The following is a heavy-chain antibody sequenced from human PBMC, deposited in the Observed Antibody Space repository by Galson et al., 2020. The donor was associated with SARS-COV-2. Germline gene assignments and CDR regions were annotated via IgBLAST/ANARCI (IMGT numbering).Heavy chain of an antibody. CDR3: TRASILGVREDYYYGMDV. CDR2: FHTSGST. Sequence: SETLSLTFTVSGGSITSSNYYWSWIRQPAGKGLEWIGRFHTSGSTNYNTSLKSRVTISVDTSKKQLSLKLNSVTAADTAVYYCTRASILGVREDYYYGMDVWGLGTTVTVSS. D-gene: IGHD1-26*01. V-gene: IGHV4-61*02. CDR1: GGSITSSNYY. J-gene: IGHJ6*02.